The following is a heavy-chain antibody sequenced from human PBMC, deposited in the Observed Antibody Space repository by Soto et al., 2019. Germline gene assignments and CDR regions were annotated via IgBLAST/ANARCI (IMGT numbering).Heavy chain of an antibody. V-gene: IGHV1-69*06. CDR1: GGTFSSYA. J-gene: IGHJ6*02. CDR3: ARSYSRVVVPAARSGYYYGMDV. CDR2: IIPIFGTA. D-gene: IGHD2-2*01. Sequence: ASVNVSCTASGGTFSSYAISWVRQAPGQGLEWMGGIIPIFGTANYAQKFQGRVTITADKSTSTAYMELSSLRSEDTAVYYCARSYSRVVVPAARSGYYYGMDVWGQGTTVTVSS.